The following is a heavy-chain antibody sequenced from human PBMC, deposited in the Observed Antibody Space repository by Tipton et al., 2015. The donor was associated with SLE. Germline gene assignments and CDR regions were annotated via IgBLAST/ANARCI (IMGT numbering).Heavy chain of an antibody. CDR1: GGSISSSSYY. V-gene: IGHV4-61*05. CDR3: ARGRAARPGYYFDY. CDR2: IYYSGST. Sequence: TLSLTCTVSGGSISSSSYYWGWIRQPPGKGLEWIGYIYYSGSTNYNPSLKSRVTISVDTSKNQFSLKLSSVTAADTAVYYCARGRAARPGYYFDYWGQGTLVTVSS. J-gene: IGHJ4*02. D-gene: IGHD6-6*01.